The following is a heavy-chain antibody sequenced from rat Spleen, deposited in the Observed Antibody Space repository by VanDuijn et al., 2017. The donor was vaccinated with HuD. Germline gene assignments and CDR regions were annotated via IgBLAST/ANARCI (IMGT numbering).Heavy chain of an antibody. CDR1: GFTFSNYG. J-gene: IGHJ2*01. V-gene: IGHV5-27*01. D-gene: IGHD1-12*02. CDR2: ISAGGDNT. CDR3: TTDTFYDGTYYPGGFDY. Sequence: EVQLVESGGGLVQPARSLKLSCAASGFTFSNYGMAWVRQAPTKGLEWVAIISAGGDNTYYRDSVKGRFTISRDNAKSTLYLQLDSLRSEDTATYYCTTDTFYDGTYYPGGFDYWGQGVMVTVSS.